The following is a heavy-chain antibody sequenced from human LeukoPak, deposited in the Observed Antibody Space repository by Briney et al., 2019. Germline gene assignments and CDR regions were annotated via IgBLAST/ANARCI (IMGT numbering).Heavy chain of an antibody. D-gene: IGHD6-19*01. CDR3: AKAVAGQHFDY. Sequence: GGSLRLSCAASGFTFDDYAMHWVRQAPGKGLEWFSGISWNSGSIGYADSVKGRFTISRDNAKNSLYLQMNSLRAEDTALYYCAKAVAGQHFDYWGQGTLVTVSS. CDR2: ISWNSGSI. V-gene: IGHV3-9*01. CDR1: GFTFDDYA. J-gene: IGHJ4*02.